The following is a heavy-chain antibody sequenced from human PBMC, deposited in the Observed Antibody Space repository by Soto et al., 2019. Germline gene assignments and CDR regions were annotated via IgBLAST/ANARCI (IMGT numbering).Heavy chain of an antibody. V-gene: IGHV3-30-3*01. CDR3: ARGNLDV. CDR2: TSNDGSNT. CDR1: AFTLSKFV. Sequence: QVQVVESGGGGVQPGKSLRLSCAASAFTLSKFVMHWVRQAPGRGLEWVAVTSNDGSNTFYADSVKGRFTISRDNSKNTVYLQMNSLRAEDTDVYYCARGNLDVWGQGTTVTVSS. D-gene: IGHD1-7*01. J-gene: IGHJ6*02.